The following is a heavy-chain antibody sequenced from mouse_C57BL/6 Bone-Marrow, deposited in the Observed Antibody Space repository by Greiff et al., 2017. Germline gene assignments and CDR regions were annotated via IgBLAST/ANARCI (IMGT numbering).Heavy chain of an antibody. D-gene: IGHD2-4*01. CDR1: GFTFSDYG. J-gene: IGHJ3*01. V-gene: IGHV5-17*01. CDR3: ARDDYDGGLAY. Sequence: DVKLVESGGGLVKPGGSLKLSCAASGFTFSDYGMHWVRQAPEKGLEWVAYISSGSSTIYYADTVKGRFTISRDNAKNTLFLQMTRLRSEDTAMYYCARDDYDGGLAYWGQGTLVTVSA. CDR2: ISSGSSTI.